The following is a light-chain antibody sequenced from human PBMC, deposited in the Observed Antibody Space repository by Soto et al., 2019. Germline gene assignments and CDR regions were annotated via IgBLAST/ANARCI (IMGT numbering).Light chain of an antibody. CDR3: QQYGNSPWT. CDR2: GAS. V-gene: IGKV3-15*01. CDR1: QSVSSN. J-gene: IGKJ1*01. Sequence: EIVMTQSPATLSVSPGERATLSCRASQSVSSNLAWYQQKPGQAPRLLIYGASTRATGIPARFSGSGSGTDFTLTISRLEPEDFAVYHCQQYGNSPWTFGQGTKVDIK.